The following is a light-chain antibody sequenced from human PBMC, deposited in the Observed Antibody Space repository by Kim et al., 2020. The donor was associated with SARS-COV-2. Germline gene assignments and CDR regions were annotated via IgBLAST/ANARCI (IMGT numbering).Light chain of an antibody. Sequence: AHKLTGTLSRRHNSYANACHRQQPAKGPPSLMKLNSDGNYIKGDGLPDRFSGSSSGAQRYLSISGLQSEDEADYFCQTWSPGLRVFCGGTQLTVL. CDR1: RRHNSYA. J-gene: IGLJ3*02. V-gene: IGLV4-69*01. CDR3: QTWSPGLRV. CDR2: LNSDGNY.